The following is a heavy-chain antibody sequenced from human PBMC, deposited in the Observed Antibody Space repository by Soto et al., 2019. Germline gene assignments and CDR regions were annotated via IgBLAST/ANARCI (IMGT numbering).Heavy chain of an antibody. Sequence: QVHLVQSGAEVKKPGASVKVSCKASGYTFTTYFMHWVRQAPGQGLEWMGIINPSVGSTTYAPQFQGRVTLTRDTSTSTVSMVLSSLRSDDTAVYYCARDERVAVLKGGMDVWGQGTTVTVSS. J-gene: IGHJ6*02. V-gene: IGHV1-46*01. CDR2: INPSVGST. CDR1: GYTFTTYF. CDR3: ARDERVAVLKGGMDV. D-gene: IGHD2-15*01.